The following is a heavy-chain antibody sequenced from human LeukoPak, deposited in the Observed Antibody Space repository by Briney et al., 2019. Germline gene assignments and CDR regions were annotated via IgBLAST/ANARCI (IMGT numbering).Heavy chain of an antibody. Sequence: PGGSLRLSCAASGFTFSSYSMNWVRQAPGKGLEWVSSISSSSSYIYYADPVKGRFTISRDNAKNSLYLQMNSLRAEDTAVYYCARQDLGDYGRNYFQSWGQGTLVIVSS. J-gene: IGHJ4*02. CDR3: ARQDLGDYGRNYFQS. D-gene: IGHD4-17*01. CDR2: ISSSSSYI. CDR1: GFTFSSYS. V-gene: IGHV3-21*01.